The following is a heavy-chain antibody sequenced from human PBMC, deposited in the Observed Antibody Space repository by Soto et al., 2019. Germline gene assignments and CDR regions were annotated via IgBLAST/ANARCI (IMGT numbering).Heavy chain of an antibody. V-gene: IGHV4-30-2*01. CDR1: GGSISRGGYS. CDR3: AKVPSP. Sequence: QLQLQESGSGLVKPSQTLSLTCAVSGGSISRGGYSWSWIRQPPGKGLEWIGYIYHSGRTYYNPSLKSRVTTSVDRSNKQSSLKRGSVTAADTAVYYCAKVPSPWGQGTLVTVSS. CDR2: IYHSGRT. J-gene: IGHJ5*02.